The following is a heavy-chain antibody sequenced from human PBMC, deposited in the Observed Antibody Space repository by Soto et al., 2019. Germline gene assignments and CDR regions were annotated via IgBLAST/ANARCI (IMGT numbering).Heavy chain of an antibody. J-gene: IGHJ6*02. V-gene: IGHV1-69*05. CDR3: AREGQAPYYYYGMDV. CDR1: GGTFSSYT. Sequence: SVKVSCKASGGTFSSYTISWVRQAPGQGLEWMGGIIPIFGTANYAQKFQGRVTITTDTSTSTAHMELRSLRSDDTAVYYCAREGQAPYYYYGMDVWGQGTAVTVSS. CDR2: IIPIFGTA.